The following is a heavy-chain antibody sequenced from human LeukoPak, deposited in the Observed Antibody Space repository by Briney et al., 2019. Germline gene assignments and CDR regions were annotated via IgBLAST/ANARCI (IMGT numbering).Heavy chain of an antibody. CDR2: ITPSGGT. CDR3: ARDRYGDGFAHLDS. D-gene: IGHD5-24*01. V-gene: IGHV1-2*02. Sequence: RASVKVSCKASGYTFTSYAIHWVRQAPGEELEWMGWITPSGGTDYPQKFQGRVAITWDTSITTAYMDLSRLTSDDTAVYYCARDRYGDGFAHLDSWGQGALVTVSS. CDR1: GYTFTSYA. J-gene: IGHJ4*02.